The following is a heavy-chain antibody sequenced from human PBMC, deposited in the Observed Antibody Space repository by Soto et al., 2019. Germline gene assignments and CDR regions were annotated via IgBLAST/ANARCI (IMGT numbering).Heavy chain of an antibody. CDR1: GYTFTRYY. D-gene: IGHD2-8*01. CDR2: INPSGGST. J-gene: IGHJ5*02. CDR3: ARGRSPHGTNGVCYIGELCEP. V-gene: IGHV1-46*01. Sequence: SAKASCKASGYTFTRYYMHLVRQAPGQGLEWIGIINPSGGSTSYAQKFQGRVTMTRDTSTSTVYMDLSSLRYEDTAVYYCARGRSPHGTNGVCYIGELCEPGGRGSLGSVSS.